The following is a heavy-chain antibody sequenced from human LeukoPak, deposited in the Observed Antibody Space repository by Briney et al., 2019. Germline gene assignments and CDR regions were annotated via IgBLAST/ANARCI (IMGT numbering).Heavy chain of an antibody. CDR1: GGSISSYY. D-gene: IGHD5-18*01. V-gene: IGHV4-59*08. CDR2: IYYSGST. J-gene: IGHJ4*02. CDR3: ARHLTAMGLFDY. Sequence: SETLSLTCTVSGGSISSYYWSWIRQPPGKGLEWIGYIYYSGSTNYNPSHKSRVTISVDTSKNQFSLKLSSVTAADTAVYYCARHLTAMGLFDYWGQGTLVTVSS.